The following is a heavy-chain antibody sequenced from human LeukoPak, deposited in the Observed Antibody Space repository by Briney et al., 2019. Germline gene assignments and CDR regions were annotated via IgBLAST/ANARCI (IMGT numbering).Heavy chain of an antibody. CDR2: TIAIFGTP. CDR1: GGSFSTYV. V-gene: IGHV1-69*13. J-gene: IGHJ2*01. CDR3: ARGPISRNWYFDL. Sequence: SVKVSCKASGGSFSTYVVAWVRQAPGQGLEWVGGTIAIFGTPEYAEKFQDRATISADESTSTAYMELTSLKSEDTAMYYCARGPISRNWYFDLWGRGTLVTVS.